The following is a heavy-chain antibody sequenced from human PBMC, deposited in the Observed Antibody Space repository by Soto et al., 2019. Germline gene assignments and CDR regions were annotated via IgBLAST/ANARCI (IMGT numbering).Heavy chain of an antibody. CDR2: IWYDGSNK. D-gene: IGHD5-12*01. V-gene: IGHV3-33*01. CDR3: ARDKAMATIRFDY. J-gene: IGHJ4*02. CDR1: GFTFSSYG. Sequence: PGGSLRLSCAASGFTFSSYGMHWVRQAPGKGLEWVAVIWYDGSNKYYADSVKGRFTISRDNSKNTLYLQVNSLRAEDTAVYYCARDKAMATIRFDYWGQGTLVTVSS.